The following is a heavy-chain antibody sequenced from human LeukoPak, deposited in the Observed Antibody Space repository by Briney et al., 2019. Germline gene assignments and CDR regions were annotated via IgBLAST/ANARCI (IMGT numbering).Heavy chain of an antibody. CDR3: VRLGYDKSYGGVDY. J-gene: IGHJ4*01. D-gene: IGHD3-16*01. CDR2: INRDATET. Sequence: PGGSLRLSCVASGFTFGADWMHWVRQAPGKGLAWVARINRDATETNYADSVKGRFTISRNNAHNTLYLQMNSLGADDTAVYYCVRLGYDKSYGGVDYWGRGTLVTVSS. V-gene: IGHV3-74*01. CDR1: GFTFGADW.